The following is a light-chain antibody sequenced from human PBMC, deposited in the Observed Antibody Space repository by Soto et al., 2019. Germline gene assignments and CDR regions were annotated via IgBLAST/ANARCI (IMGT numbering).Light chain of an antibody. CDR3: RSYKSRSTLGV. Sequence: QSALTQPASVSGSPGQSITISCTGTNSDIGGYNYVSWYQQHPGKAPKLMIYDVSNRPSGVSYRFSGSKSGNTASLTISGLQAEDEADYYCRSYKSRSTLGVFGGGTKLTVL. CDR2: DVS. V-gene: IGLV2-14*03. J-gene: IGLJ2*01. CDR1: NSDIGGYNY.